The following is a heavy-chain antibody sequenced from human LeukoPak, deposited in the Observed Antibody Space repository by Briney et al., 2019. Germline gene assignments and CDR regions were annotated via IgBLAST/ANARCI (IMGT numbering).Heavy chain of an antibody. CDR1: GVTVRRNQ. V-gene: IGHV3-53*01. Sequence: PWGSVTLSCAASGVTVRRNQMSCVRQAPGKGLEWVSVIYSGASTDYADSGKGRSTISRDNSKTTLYLQMTTASAADTAGYHCGSGPAGNNWGQGTLVTVSS. J-gene: IGHJ4*02. CDR2: IYSGAST. CDR3: GSGPAGNN.